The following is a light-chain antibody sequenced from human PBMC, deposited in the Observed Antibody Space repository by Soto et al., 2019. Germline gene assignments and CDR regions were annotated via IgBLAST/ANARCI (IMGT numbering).Light chain of an antibody. CDR1: QGIRSA. J-gene: IGKJ4*01. Sequence: AIQLTQSPSSLSASVGDRVTITCRASQGIRSALAWYQQKPGKGPKLLIYDASRLESGVPSRFSGSGSGTDFTLTISSLQPEDFATYSCQQFYSYPLTVGGGTKVEI. V-gene: IGKV1-13*02. CDR3: QQFYSYPLT. CDR2: DAS.